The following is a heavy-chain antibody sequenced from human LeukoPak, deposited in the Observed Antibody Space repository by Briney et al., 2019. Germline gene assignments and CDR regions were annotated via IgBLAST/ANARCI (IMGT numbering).Heavy chain of an antibody. J-gene: IGHJ5*02. V-gene: IGHV4-61*02. CDR1: GDPIARGDHY. D-gene: IGHD3-16*01. Sequence: PSETLSLTCTISGDPIARGDHYWSWIRQPAGKGLEWIGRIYTTGISNYNPSLKSRASMSVDTSRNQFSLSLTSVSASDTAVYYCARDGGKFGPWGQGTLVTVSS. CDR2: IYTTGIS. CDR3: ARDGGKFGP.